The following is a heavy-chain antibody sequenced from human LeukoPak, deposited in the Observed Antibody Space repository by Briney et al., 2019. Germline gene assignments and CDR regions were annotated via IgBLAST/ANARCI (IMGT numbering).Heavy chain of an antibody. CDR3: ARLDQEQWLVRFFDY. CDR2: IYYSGST. D-gene: IGHD6-19*01. V-gene: IGHV4-39*01. CDR1: GGSISSSSYY. Sequence: PSETLSLTCTVSGGSISSSSYYWGWIRQPPGKGLEWIGSIYYSGSTYYNPSLKSRVTISVDTSKNQFSLKLSSVTTADTAVYYYARLDQEQWLVRFFDYWGQGTLVTVSS. J-gene: IGHJ4*02.